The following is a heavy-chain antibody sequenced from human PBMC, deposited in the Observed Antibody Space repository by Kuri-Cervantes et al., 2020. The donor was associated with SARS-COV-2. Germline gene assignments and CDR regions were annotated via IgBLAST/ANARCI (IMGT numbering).Heavy chain of an antibody. V-gene: IGHV4-31*03. D-gene: IGHD3-3*01. CDR1: GGSISSGGYY. Sequence: LRLSCTVSGGSISSGGYYWSWIRQHPGKGLEWIGYIYYSGSTYYNPSLKSRVTISVDTSKNQFSLKLSSVTAADTAVYYCARWPSWSGSIDYWGQGTLVTVSS. CDR2: IYYSGST. J-gene: IGHJ4*02. CDR3: ARWPSWSGSIDY.